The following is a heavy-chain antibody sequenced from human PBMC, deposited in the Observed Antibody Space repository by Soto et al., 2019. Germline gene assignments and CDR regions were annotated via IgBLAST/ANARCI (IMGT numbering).Heavy chain of an antibody. V-gene: IGHV3-48*02. CDR2: ISSSNSTI. D-gene: IGHD3-22*01. J-gene: IGHJ4*02. CDR1: GFTFSSYS. Sequence: PGGSLRLSCAASGFTFSSYSMNWIRQAPGKGLEWVSYISSSNSTIYYADTVKGRFTISRDNAKNSMNLQMNSLRDEDTVVYYCARDAPDRADDSSGYGTFDYWGQGT. CDR3: ARDAPDRADDSSGYGTFDY.